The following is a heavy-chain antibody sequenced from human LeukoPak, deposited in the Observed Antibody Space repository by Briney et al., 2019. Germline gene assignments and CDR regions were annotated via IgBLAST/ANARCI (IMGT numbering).Heavy chain of an antibody. D-gene: IGHD3-16*01. CDR1: GFTFDDYA. CDR3: AKATVGVPYYFDY. Sequence: GRSLRLSCAASGFTFDDYAMHWVRQAPGKGLEWVSGISWNSGSIGNADSVKGRFTISRDNAKNSLYLQMNSLRAEDTALYYCAKATVGVPYYFDYWGQGTLVTVSS. V-gene: IGHV3-9*01. J-gene: IGHJ4*02. CDR2: ISWNSGSI.